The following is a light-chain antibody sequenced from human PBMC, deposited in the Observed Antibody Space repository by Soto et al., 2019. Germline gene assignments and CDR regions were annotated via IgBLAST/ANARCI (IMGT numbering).Light chain of an antibody. CDR3: QQYDYWPPIT. J-gene: IGKJ5*01. V-gene: IGKV3-15*01. Sequence: EIVLTQSPATLSVSPGERATLSCRASQTVHTNLAWYQQTPGQAPRLLIYGASTRATGIPARFSGGGSGTEFTLTISSLQSEDFAVYYCQQYDYWPPITFGQGTRLEI. CDR2: GAS. CDR1: QTVHTN.